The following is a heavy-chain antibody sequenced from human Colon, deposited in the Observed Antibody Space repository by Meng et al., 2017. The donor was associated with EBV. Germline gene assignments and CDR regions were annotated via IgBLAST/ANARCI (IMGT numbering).Heavy chain of an antibody. D-gene: IGHD5-24*01. V-gene: IGHV4-4*02. Sequence: ESRPGLVGPSGTLSLTCAVSDASISSINWWSWVRQPPGKGVEWIGEIYHGGNTNYNPSLKSRVTISVDRSNDQFSLSLSSVTAADTAVYYCARGNAYNAPSFDYWGQGTLVTVSS. CDR3: ARGNAYNAPSFDY. J-gene: IGHJ4*02. CDR2: IYHGGNT. CDR1: DASISSINW.